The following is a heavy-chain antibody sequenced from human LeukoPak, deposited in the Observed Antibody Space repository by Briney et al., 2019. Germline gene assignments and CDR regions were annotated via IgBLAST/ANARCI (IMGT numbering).Heavy chain of an antibody. CDR1: GVSVSNYY. Sequence: SETLSLTCTVSGVSVSNYYWSWIRQPAGKGLEWIGRIHTSGSTNYDPSRKSRVTMSVDTSKSQFSLKLSSVTAADTAVYYCARMVGATRCDIWGQGTMVTVSS. CDR2: IHTSGST. D-gene: IGHD1-26*01. V-gene: IGHV4-4*07. J-gene: IGHJ3*02. CDR3: ARMVGATRCDI.